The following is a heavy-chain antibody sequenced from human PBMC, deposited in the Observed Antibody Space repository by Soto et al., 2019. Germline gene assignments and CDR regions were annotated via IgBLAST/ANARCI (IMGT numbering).Heavy chain of an antibody. CDR2: VYHSGST. CDR3: ARDPRRHSYGHPRLDY. Sequence: PSETLSLTCAVSGGSISTSNWWSWVRQPPGKGLEWIGEVYHSGSTNYNPSFKSRVAMSVDKSKNQFSLKLSSVTAADTAVYYCARDPRRHSYGHPRLDYWGPGTLVNVSS. V-gene: IGHV4-4*02. J-gene: IGHJ4*02. D-gene: IGHD5-18*01. CDR1: GGSISTSNW.